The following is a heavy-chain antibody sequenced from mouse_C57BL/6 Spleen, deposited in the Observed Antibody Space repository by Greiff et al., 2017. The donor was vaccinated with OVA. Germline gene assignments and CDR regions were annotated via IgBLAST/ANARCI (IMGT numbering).Heavy chain of an antibody. CDR1: GYTFTSYW. Sequence: QVQLQQPGAELVKPGASVKLSCKASGYTFTSYWMHWVKQRPGRGLEWIGRIDPNSGGTKYNEKFKSKATLTVDKPSSTAYVQLSSLTSEDSAVDDCARVYYGSSPAWFAYWGQGTLVTVSA. J-gene: IGHJ3*01. D-gene: IGHD1-1*01. CDR3: ARVYYGSSPAWFAY. CDR2: IDPNSGGT. V-gene: IGHV1-72*01.